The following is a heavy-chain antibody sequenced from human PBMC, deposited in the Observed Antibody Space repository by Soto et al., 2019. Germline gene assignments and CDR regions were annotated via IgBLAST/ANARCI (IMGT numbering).Heavy chain of an antibody. D-gene: IGHD3-9*01. CDR1: GGSISSGGYY. V-gene: IGHV4-31*03. CDR2: IYYSGST. CDR3: ARGQKTYYDILTGQN. J-gene: IGHJ4*02. Sequence: QVQLQESGPGLVKPSQTLSLTCTVSGGSISSGGYYWSWIRQHPGKGLEWIGYIYYSGSTYYNPYLKSRVTISVDTSKNQFSLKLSSVTAADTAVYYCARGQKTYYDILTGQNWGQGTLVTVSS.